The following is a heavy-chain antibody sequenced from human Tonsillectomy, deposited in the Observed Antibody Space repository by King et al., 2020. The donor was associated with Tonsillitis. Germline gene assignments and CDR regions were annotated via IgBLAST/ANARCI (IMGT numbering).Heavy chain of an antibody. CDR1: GFAFSDYY. Sequence: QLVQSGGGLVKPGGSLRLSCAASGFAFSDYYMSWIRQAPGKGLEWVSYISSSGSTIYYADSVKGRFTISRDNAKNSLYLQMNSLRAEDTAVYYCVGSSGKYYYYYGMDVWGQGTTVTVSS. CDR3: VGSSGKYYYYYGMDV. D-gene: IGHD3-3*01. V-gene: IGHV3-11*01. J-gene: IGHJ6*02. CDR2: ISSSGSTI.